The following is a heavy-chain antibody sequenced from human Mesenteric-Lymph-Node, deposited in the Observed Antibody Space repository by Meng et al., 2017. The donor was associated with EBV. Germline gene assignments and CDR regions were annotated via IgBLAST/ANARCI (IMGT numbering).Heavy chain of an antibody. CDR3: ASLPGSDLYFDY. Sequence: QVLLVQSRAEGKKPGAPVKVSCKVSGYTLTEFPMHWVRQAPGKGLEWMGGSDPADGETIYAEKFQGRVTMTEDTSTDTAYMELSSLRSEDTAVYYCASLPGSDLYFDYWGQGTLVTVSS. J-gene: IGHJ4*02. CDR1: GYTLTEFP. V-gene: IGHV1-24*01. D-gene: IGHD3-10*01. CDR2: SDPADGET.